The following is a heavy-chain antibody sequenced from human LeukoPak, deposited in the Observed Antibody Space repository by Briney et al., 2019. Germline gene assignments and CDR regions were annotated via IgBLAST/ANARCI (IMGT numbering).Heavy chain of an antibody. V-gene: IGHV4-34*01. D-gene: IGHD6-6*01. CDR3: ARAEYSSSLDY. CDR1: GGSFSGYY. Sequence: SETLSLTCAVYGGSFSGYYWSWIRQPPGKGLEWIGEINHSGSTNYNPSLKSRVTISVDTSKNQFSLKLSSVTAADTAVYYCARAEYSSSLDYWGQGTLVTVSS. J-gene: IGHJ4*02. CDR2: INHSGST.